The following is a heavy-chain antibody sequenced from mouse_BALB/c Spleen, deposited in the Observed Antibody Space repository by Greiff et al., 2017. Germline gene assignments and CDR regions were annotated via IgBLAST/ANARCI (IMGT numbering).Heavy chain of an antibody. J-gene: IGHJ3*01. D-gene: IGHD2-4*01. CDR2: INPYNDGT. Sequence: VHVKQSGPELVKPGASLKMSCKASGYTFTSYVMHWVKQKPGQGLEWIGYINPYNDGTKYNEKFKGKATLTSDKSSSTAYMELSSLTSEDSAVYYCARQITRGFAYWGQGTLVTVSA. CDR1: GYTFTSYV. V-gene: IGHV1-14*01. CDR3: ARQITRGFAY.